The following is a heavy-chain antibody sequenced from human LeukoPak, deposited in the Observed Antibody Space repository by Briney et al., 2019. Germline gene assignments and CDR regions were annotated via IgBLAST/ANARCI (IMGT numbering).Heavy chain of an antibody. V-gene: IGHV4-30-4*01. CDR2: IYYSGST. CDR1: GGSISGGDYY. CDR3: ARVRGGYYDFWSGYYIDY. J-gene: IGHJ4*02. Sequence: PSQTLSLTCTVSGGSISGGDYYWSWIRQPPGKGLEWIGYIYYSGSTYYNPSLKSRVTISVDTSKNQFSLKLSSVTAADTAVYYCARVRGGYYDFWSGYYIDYWGQGTLVTVSS. D-gene: IGHD3-3*01.